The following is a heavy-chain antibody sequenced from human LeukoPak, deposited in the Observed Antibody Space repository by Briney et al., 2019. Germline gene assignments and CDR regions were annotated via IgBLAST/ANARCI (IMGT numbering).Heavy chain of an antibody. CDR2: ISAYNGDT. J-gene: IGHJ5*02. Sequence: ASVKVSCKASGYTFTSYGISWVRQAPGQGLEWMGWISAYNGDTNYAQKLQGRVTMTTDTSTSTAYMELRSLRSDDTAVYYCARVMTWATITPKGWFDPWGQGTLVTVSS. V-gene: IGHV1-18*01. CDR1: GYTFTSYG. CDR3: ARVMTWATITPKGWFDP. D-gene: IGHD5-12*01.